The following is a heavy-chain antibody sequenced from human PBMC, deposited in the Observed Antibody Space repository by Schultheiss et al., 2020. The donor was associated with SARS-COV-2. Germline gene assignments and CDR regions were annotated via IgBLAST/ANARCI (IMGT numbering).Heavy chain of an antibody. D-gene: IGHD5-12*01. V-gene: IGHV3-21*01. CDR3: ARFPRSGYDLDY. CDR2: ISSSSSYI. J-gene: IGHJ4*02. Sequence: GGSLRLSCAASGFTFSSYAMHWVRQAPGKGLEWVSSISSSSSYIYYADSVKGRFTISRDNAKNSLYLQMNSLRAEDTAVYYCARFPRSGYDLDYWGQGTLVTVSS. CDR1: GFTFSSYA.